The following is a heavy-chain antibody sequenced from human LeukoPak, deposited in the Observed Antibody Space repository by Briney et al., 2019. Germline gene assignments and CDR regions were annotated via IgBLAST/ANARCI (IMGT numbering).Heavy chain of an antibody. Sequence: GTSLRLSCTASRFTFRNFVMHWVRQAPGKGLEWVAVIWYDGSEKYYADSVKGRFTISRDNSKNTLYLQMNSLRAEDTAIYYCARVRRDSSGWYDDVWGQGTTVIVSS. CDR1: RFTFRNFV. D-gene: IGHD6-19*01. CDR3: ARVRRDSSGWYDDV. J-gene: IGHJ6*02. CDR2: IWYDGSEK. V-gene: IGHV3-33*01.